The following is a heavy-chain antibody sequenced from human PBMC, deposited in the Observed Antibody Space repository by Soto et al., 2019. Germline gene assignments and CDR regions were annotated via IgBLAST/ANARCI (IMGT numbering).Heavy chain of an antibody. CDR1: GGTFSNYA. Sequence: QVQLVQSGAEVKKPGSSVKVSCKASGGTFSNYAISWVRQAPGQGLEWMGGITPFSGTANYAQKFQGRVTLTADESMSTAYMELSRLRSEDTAVYYCAQTLGSAVAGPGRFDLWGRGTLVTVSS. CDR3: AQTLGSAVAGPGRFDL. D-gene: IGHD6-19*01. J-gene: IGHJ2*01. V-gene: IGHV1-69*12. CDR2: ITPFSGTA.